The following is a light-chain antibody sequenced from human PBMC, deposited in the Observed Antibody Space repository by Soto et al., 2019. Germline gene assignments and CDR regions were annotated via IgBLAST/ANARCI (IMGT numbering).Light chain of an antibody. V-gene: IGLV2-14*03. Sequence: QSVLTQPASVSGSPGQAITISCTGTSIDVGGYNYVSWYQHHPGKAPLLMIYDVSNRPSGVFNRFSGSKSGNTASLTISGLQPEDEADYYCSSYTTSNTRQIVFGTGTKLTVL. J-gene: IGLJ1*01. CDR2: DVS. CDR3: SSYTTSNTRQIV. CDR1: SIDVGGYNY.